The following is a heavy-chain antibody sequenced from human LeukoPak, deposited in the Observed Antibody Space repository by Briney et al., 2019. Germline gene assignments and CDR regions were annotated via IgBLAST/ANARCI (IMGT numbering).Heavy chain of an antibody. CDR3: ARDGGYYDILTGYLSPYFDY. CDR2: ISSSGSTI. V-gene: IGHV3-48*03. J-gene: IGHJ4*02. Sequence: GGSLRLSCAASGFTFSSHEMNWVRQAPGKGLEWVSYISSSGSTIYYADSVKGRFTISRDNAKNSLYLQMNSLRAEDTAVYYCARDGGYYDILTGYLSPYFDYWGQGTLVTVSS. CDR1: GFTFSSHE. D-gene: IGHD3-9*01.